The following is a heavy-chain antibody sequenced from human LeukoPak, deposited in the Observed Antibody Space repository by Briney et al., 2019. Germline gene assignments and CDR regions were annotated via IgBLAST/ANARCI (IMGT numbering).Heavy chain of an antibody. Sequence: GGSLILSCAASGFTFSSYWMSWVRQAPGKGLEWVANIKQDGSEKYYVDSVKGRFTISRDNAKNTVYLQMNSLRAEDTAVYYCARVGSGSWYFDLRGRGTLVTFSP. D-gene: IGHD3-10*01. V-gene: IGHV3-7*01. CDR1: GFTFSSYW. J-gene: IGHJ2*01. CDR3: ARVGSGSWYFDL. CDR2: IKQDGSEK.